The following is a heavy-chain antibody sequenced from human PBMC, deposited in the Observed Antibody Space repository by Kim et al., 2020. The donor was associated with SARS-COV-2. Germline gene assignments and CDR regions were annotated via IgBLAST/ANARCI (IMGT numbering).Heavy chain of an antibody. V-gene: IGHV4-59*01. CDR3: ARESYDSSGYYLWGGEPYYYYYYMDV. D-gene: IGHD3-22*01. CDR2: IYYSGST. J-gene: IGHJ6*03. CDR1: GGSISSYY. Sequence: SETLSLTCTVSGGSISSYYWSWIRQPPGKGLEWIGYIYYSGSTNYNPSLKSRVTISVDTSKNQFSLKLSSVTAADTAVYYCARESYDSSGYYLWGGEPYYYYYYMDVWGKGTTVTVSS.